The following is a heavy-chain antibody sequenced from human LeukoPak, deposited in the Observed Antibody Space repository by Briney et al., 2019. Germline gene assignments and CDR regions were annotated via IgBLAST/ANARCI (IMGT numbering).Heavy chain of an antibody. D-gene: IGHD6-19*01. J-gene: IGHJ4*02. V-gene: IGHV1-3*01. Sequence: APVKVSCKASGYTFTSYAMHWVRQAPGQRLEWMGWINAGNGNTKYSQKFQGRVTITRDTSASTAYMELSSLRSEDTAVYYCAREYSSGWSPPDYWGQGTLVTVSS. CDR1: GYTFTSYA. CDR3: AREYSSGWSPPDY. CDR2: INAGNGNT.